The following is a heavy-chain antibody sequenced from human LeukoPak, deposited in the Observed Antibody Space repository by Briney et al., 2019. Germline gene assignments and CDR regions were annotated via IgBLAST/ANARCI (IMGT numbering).Heavy chain of an antibody. CDR1: EFAFSTYN. V-gene: IGHV3-48*02. CDR3: AKDVPDSWAPDY. J-gene: IGHJ4*02. Sequence: GGSLRLSCAASEFAFSTYNMNWVRQAPGKGLEWVSYISTGSSTTYYADSVKGRFTISKDNVENSLYLQMNSLRDEDTAVYYCAKDVPDSWAPDYWGQGTLVTVSS. D-gene: IGHD1-14*01. CDR2: ISTGSSTT.